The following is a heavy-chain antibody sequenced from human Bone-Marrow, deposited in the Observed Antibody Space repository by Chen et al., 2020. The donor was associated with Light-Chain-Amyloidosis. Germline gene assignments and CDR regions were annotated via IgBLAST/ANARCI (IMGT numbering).Heavy chain of an antibody. CDR3: ARRRDGYNFDY. Sequence: EVPLEQSGPEVKKHGESLKISCKGSGYTFPNYWFGWVRQMPGKGLEWMGVIYPDDSDARYSPSFEGQVTISADKSITTAYLQWRSLKASDTAMYYCARRRDGYNFDYWGQGTLVTVSS. CDR2: IYPDDSDA. J-gene: IGHJ4*02. CDR1: GYTFPNYW. V-gene: IGHV5-51*01. D-gene: IGHD5-12*01.